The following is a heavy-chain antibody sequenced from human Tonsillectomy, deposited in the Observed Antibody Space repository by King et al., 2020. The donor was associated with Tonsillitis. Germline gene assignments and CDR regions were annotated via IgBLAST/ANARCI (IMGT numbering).Heavy chain of an antibody. V-gene: IGHV4-34*01. CDR3: ARGRRDGMDV. D-gene: IGHD1-14*01. CDR1: GGSFSDYY. J-gene: IGHJ6*02. CDR2: INHSGST. Sequence: VQLQQWGAGLLKPSETLSLTCAVYGGSFSDYYWTCIRQPPGKGLEWIGEINHSGSTNYNPSLKSRVTISVDTSKNQFSLTLSSVTAADTAVYYCARGRRDGMDVWGQGPTVTVSS.